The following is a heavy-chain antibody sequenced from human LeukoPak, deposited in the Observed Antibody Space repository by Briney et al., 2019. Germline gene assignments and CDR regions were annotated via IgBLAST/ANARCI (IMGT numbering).Heavy chain of an antibody. CDR3: ARAKMPGIQTAGRVNYFDS. V-gene: IGHV3-13*01. CDR1: EFTFSHYD. D-gene: IGHD6-13*01. Sequence: GGSLRLSCAASEFTFSHYDMHWVRQATGRGLEWVSTIDTAGNTWYPDSVKGRFTISRENAKNSLNLQMNSLRVGDTAVYYCARAKMPGIQTAGRVNYFDSWGQGTLVTVSA. J-gene: IGHJ4*02. CDR2: IDTAGNT.